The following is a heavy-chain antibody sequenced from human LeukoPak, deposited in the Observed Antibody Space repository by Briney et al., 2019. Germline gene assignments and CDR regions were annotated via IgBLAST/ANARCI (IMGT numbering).Heavy chain of an antibody. Sequence: PGGSLRLSCAASGFTFSSYGMSRVRQAPGKGLEWVSAISGSGGSTYYADSVRGRFTISRDNPKSTLYLQMRSLRVVDTAIYYCAKDPSTFLTTGWYFDLWGRGTLVTVSS. V-gene: IGHV3-23*01. CDR3: AKDPSTFLTTGWYFDL. D-gene: IGHD4-17*01. CDR1: GFTFSSYG. J-gene: IGHJ2*01. CDR2: ISGSGGST.